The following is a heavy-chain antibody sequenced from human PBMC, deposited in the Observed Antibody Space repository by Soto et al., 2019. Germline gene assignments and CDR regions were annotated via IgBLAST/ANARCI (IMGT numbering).Heavy chain of an antibody. J-gene: IGHJ5*02. CDR2: TSYAGGNK. CDR3: ARDGTIFGVGRYSNRFDP. CDR1: GFTFSSYA. V-gene: IGHV3-30-3*01. Sequence: QVQLVESGGGVVQPGRSLRLSCAASGFTFSSYAMHWVRQAPGKGLEWVAVTSYAGGNKYYADSVKGRFTISRDNSKNTLYLQMNRLRAADTAVYYCARDGTIFGVGRYSNRFDPWVQGTLVTVST. D-gene: IGHD3-3*01.